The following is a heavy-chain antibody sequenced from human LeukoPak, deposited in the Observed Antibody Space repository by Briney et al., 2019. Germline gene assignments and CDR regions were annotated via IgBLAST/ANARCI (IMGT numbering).Heavy chain of an antibody. J-gene: IGHJ3*02. CDR1: GFTFSSYD. CDR2: IGTAGDP. CDR3: ARGVRGITGRTGAFDI. Sequence: PGRSLRLSCAAAGFTFSSYDMHWVRQATGKSLDWVSAIGTAGDPYYPGSVKGRFTISRENAKNSLYLQMNSLRAGDTAVYYCARGVRGITGRTGAFDIWGQGTMVTVSS. D-gene: IGHD1-20*01. V-gene: IGHV3-13*05.